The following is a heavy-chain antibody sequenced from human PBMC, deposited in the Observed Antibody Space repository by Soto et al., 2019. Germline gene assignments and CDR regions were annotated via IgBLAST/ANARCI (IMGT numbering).Heavy chain of an antibody. CDR2: IKQDGSEK. V-gene: IGHV3-7*03. CDR1: EFTFSSFW. J-gene: IGHJ4*02. CDR3: ARDIGSYYGSDY. Sequence: GSLSLSCAASEFTFSSFWMSWVRQAPGKGLEWVANIKQDGSEKYYVDSVKGRFTISRDNAENSLFLHMDRLRAEDTAVYYCARDIGSYYGSDYWGQGTLVTVSS. D-gene: IGHD1-26*01.